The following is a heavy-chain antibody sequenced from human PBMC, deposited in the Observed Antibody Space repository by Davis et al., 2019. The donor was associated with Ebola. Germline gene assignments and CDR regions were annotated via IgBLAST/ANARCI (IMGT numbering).Heavy chain of an antibody. J-gene: IGHJ5*02. V-gene: IGHV1-69*13. CDR3: ARVQTGYYYDSSDSPSWLDP. D-gene: IGHD3-22*01. CDR2: IIPIFGTA. CDR1: GGTFSSYA. Sequence: SVKVSCKASGGTFSSYAISWVRQAPGQGLEWMGEIIPIFGTANYAQKFQGRVTITADESTSTAYMELSSLTSDDTAVYYCARVQTGYYYDSSDSPSWLDPWGQGTLVTVSP.